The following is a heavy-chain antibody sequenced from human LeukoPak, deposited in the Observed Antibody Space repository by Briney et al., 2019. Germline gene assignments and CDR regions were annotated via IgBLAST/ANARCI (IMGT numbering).Heavy chain of an antibody. CDR3: ARVSLVRGAPDYYFDY. Sequence: SETLSLTCNVSGGFISSYYWNWIRQPAGKGLEWIGRIYTSGSTNYNPSLKSRVTMSVDTSKNQFSLKLSSVTAADTAVYYCARVSLVRGAPDYYFDYWGQGTLVTVSS. CDR1: GGFISSYY. D-gene: IGHD3-10*01. J-gene: IGHJ4*02. CDR2: IYTSGST. V-gene: IGHV4-4*07.